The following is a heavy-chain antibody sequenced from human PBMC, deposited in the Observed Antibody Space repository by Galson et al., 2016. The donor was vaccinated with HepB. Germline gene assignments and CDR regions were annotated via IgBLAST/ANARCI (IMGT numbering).Heavy chain of an antibody. J-gene: IGHJ4*02. CDR2: MGSGGNT. V-gene: IGHV3-53*01. CDR3: ARGVGTGYSRD. Sequence: SLRLSCAASGLSVSDHYMSWVRQSLGKGLEWVSVMGSGGNTYYTHSVRGRFAISRDTSKNTVYLQMNSLRVDDTAMYYCARGVGTGYSRDWGQGTPVSVSS. D-gene: IGHD3/OR15-3a*01. CDR1: GLSVSDHY.